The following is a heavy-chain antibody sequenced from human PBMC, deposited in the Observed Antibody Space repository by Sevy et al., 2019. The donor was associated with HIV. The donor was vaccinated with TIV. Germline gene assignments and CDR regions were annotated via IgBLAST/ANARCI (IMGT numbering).Heavy chain of an antibody. CDR3: AREGWDKTDFGVVDY. CDR1: GYTFTGYY. CDR2: INPNSGGT. J-gene: IGHJ4*02. V-gene: IGHV1-2*06. Sequence: ASVKVSCKASGYTFTGYYMHWVRQAPGQGLEWMGQINPNSGGTNYGQKFQGRVTMTRDTSISTAYMELSRLRSDDTAVYYCAREGWDKTDFGVVDYWGQGTLVTVSS. D-gene: IGHD3-3*01.